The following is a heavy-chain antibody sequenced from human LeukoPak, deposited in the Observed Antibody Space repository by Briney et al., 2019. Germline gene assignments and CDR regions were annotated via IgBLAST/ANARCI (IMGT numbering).Heavy chain of an antibody. CDR1: GYSFTNYW. D-gene: IGHD3-22*01. CDR3: ARVLGNYYDSSGYSITWFDP. Sequence: GESLKISCKGSGYSFTNYWIGWVRQMPGKGLEWMGIIYPGDSDTRYSPSFQGQVTISADKSIRTAYLQWSSLKASDTAMYYCARVLGNYYDSSGYSITWFDPWGQGTLVTVSS. J-gene: IGHJ5*02. CDR2: IYPGDSDT. V-gene: IGHV5-51*01.